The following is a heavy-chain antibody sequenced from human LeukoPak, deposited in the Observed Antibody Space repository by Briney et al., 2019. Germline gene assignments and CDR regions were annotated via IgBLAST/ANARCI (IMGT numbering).Heavy chain of an antibody. D-gene: IGHD5-12*01. CDR2: VRGSGTDT. J-gene: IGHJ4*02. CDR3: AKTSRGNSGYDSPFHY. V-gene: IGHV3-23*01. Sequence: GGSLRLSCAASGFTFSTYAMSWVRPAPGKGLEWVSAVRGSGTDTYYADSVKGRFTISRDNSKNTLYLQMNSLRAEDTAIYYCAKTSRGNSGYDSPFHYWGQGTLVTVSS. CDR1: GFTFSTYA.